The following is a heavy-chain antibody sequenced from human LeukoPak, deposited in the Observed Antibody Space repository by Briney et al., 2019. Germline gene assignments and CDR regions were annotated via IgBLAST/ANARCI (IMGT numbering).Heavy chain of an antibody. CDR2: ISGSGGST. Sequence: GGSLRLSCAASGFTFSSYAMSWVRQAPGKGLEWVSGISGSGGSTYYADSVKGRFTISRDNSKNTLYLQMNGLRAEDTAVYYCAKPRSDYYYSAFDYWGQGTLVTVSS. CDR3: AKPRSDYYYSAFDY. V-gene: IGHV3-23*01. CDR1: GFTFSSYA. J-gene: IGHJ4*02. D-gene: IGHD3-22*01.